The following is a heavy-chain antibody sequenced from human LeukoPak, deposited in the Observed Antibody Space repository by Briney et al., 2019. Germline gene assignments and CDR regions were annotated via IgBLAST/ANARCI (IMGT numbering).Heavy chain of an antibody. Sequence: GGSLRLSCAASGFTFSTYDMHWVRQAPGKGLEWVSGINPAGDTYYPGSVKGRFTISREDAKNSFYLQMNSLRAGDTAVYYCARGDCIGGSCSSMDVWGQGTTVTVSS. CDR2: INPAGDT. CDR3: ARGDCIGGSCSSMDV. D-gene: IGHD2-15*01. V-gene: IGHV3-13*04. CDR1: GFTFSTYD. J-gene: IGHJ6*02.